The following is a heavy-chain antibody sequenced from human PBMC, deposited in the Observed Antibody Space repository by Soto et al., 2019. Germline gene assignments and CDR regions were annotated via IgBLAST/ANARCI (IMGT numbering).Heavy chain of an antibody. D-gene: IGHD1-7*01. J-gene: IGHJ4*02. V-gene: IGHV3-23*01. CDR2: ISPTGGTT. CDR3: AKLAPELSTSQRYFDS. Sequence: LRLSCATSGFIFRIYDMSWVRQAPGKGLEWVSGISPTGGTTYYADSVKGRFTISRDNSGHTLFLTLKSLRVDDTAIYYCAKLAPELSTSQRYFDSCGQGALVTVSS. CDR1: GFIFRIYD.